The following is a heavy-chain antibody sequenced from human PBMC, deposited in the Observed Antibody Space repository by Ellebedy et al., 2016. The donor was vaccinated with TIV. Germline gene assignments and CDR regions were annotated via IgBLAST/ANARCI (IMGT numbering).Heavy chain of an antibody. CDR1: DFTFSFYW. CDR3: AKDAADSGGKLEY. J-gene: IGHJ4*02. CDR2: IYSGADGGDT. Sequence: GASLKISCAYSDFTFSFYWMSWVRQAPGKGLEWVSVIYSGADGGDTKYADSVKGRFTISRDNSKNTLYLQMNSLRAEDTAVYYCAKDAADSGGKLEYWGQGALVTVSS. V-gene: IGHV3-23*03. D-gene: IGHD4-23*01.